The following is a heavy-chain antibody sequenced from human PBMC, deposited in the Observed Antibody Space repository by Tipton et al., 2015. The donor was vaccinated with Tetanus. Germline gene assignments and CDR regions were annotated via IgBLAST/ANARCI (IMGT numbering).Heavy chain of an antibody. CDR3: AKVGHGWELLDAFDI. Sequence: SLRLSCAASGFTFDDYAMHWVRQAPGKGLEWVSGISWNSGSIGYADSVKGRFTISRDNAKNSLYLQMNSLRAEDTASYYCAKVGHGWELLDAFDIWGQGTMVTVSS. CDR1: GFTFDDYA. V-gene: IGHV3-9*01. D-gene: IGHD1-26*01. J-gene: IGHJ3*02. CDR2: ISWNSGSI.